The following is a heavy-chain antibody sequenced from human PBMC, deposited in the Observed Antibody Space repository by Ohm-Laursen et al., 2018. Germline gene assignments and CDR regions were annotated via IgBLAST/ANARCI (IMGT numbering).Heavy chain of an antibody. D-gene: IGHD3-3*01. Sequence: SLRLSCSASGFTFSSYGMHWVRQAPGKGLEWVAVISYDGSNKYYADSVKGRFTISRDNSKNTLYLQMNSLRAEDTAVYYCVRERFLEWLPTFDYWGQGTLVTVSS. CDR2: ISYDGSNK. J-gene: IGHJ4*02. CDR3: VRERFLEWLPTFDY. CDR1: GFTFSSYG. V-gene: IGHV3-30*03.